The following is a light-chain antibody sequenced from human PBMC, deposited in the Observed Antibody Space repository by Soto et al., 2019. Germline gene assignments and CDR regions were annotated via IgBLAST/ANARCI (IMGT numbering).Light chain of an antibody. CDR3: HLFRLSSWT. J-gene: IGKJ1*01. CDR1: QSVSSSY. Sequence: ESVLTQSPGTLSLSPGEKATLSCRASQSVSSSYLAWYQQKPGQAPRLLIYGASSRATGIPDRFSGSGSGTAFPLPFTLLAPQIFAFYFCHLFRLSSWTSVQ. CDR2: GAS. V-gene: IGKV3-20*01.